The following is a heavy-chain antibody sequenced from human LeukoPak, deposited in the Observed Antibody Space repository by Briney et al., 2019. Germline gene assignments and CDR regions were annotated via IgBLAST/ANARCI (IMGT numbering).Heavy chain of an antibody. CDR1: GASVSSGSYY. CDR2: IYYSGST. J-gene: IGHJ4*02. Sequence: PSETLSLTCTVSGASVSSGSYYWSWIRQPPGKGLEWIGYIYYSGSTNYNPSLKSRVTKSVDTSKNQFSLKLSSVTAADTAVYYCARGSRGYSYGWGQGTLVTVSS. CDR3: ARGSRGYSYG. V-gene: IGHV4-61*01. D-gene: IGHD5-18*01.